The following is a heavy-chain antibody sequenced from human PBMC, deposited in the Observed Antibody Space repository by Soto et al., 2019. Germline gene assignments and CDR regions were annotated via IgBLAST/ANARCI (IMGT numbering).Heavy chain of an antibody. D-gene: IGHD5-12*01. V-gene: IGHV4-59*11. J-gene: IGHJ4*02. CDR2: IYYSVNT. Sequence: PSETLSLTCDVSGGSISSHYWSWIRQPPGKGLEWIGYIYYSVNTKYNPSLKSRVTISMDASKNQYSLKLSSATAADTAVYYCATGYSAYQVPDYWGQGTLVTAPQ. CDR1: GGSISSHY. CDR3: ATGYSAYQVPDY.